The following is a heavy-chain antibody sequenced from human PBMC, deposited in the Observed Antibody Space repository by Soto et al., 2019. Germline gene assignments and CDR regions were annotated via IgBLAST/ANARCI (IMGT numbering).Heavy chain of an antibody. CDR2: INHNGSP. V-gene: IGHV4-34*01. CDR3: AGGLCFFQ. J-gene: IGHJ1*01. Sequence: GKGLEWIGEINHNGSPNYNPSLKSRVSILVDTSKRQFSLKLNSMTAADTAVAYCAGGLCFFQ.